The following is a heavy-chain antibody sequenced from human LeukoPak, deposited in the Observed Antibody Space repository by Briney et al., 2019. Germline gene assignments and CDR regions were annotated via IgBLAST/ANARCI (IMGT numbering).Heavy chain of an antibody. CDR3: ARGEAGGDY. CDR2: IYHSGST. CDR1: GGSISSSNW. D-gene: IGHD1-14*01. Sequence: SETLSLTCAVSGGSISSSNWWSWVRQPPGKGLEWIGSIYHSGSTYYNPSLKSRVTISVDTSKNQFSLKLSSVTAADTAVYYCARGEAGGDYWGQGTLVTVSS. V-gene: IGHV4-4*02. J-gene: IGHJ4*02.